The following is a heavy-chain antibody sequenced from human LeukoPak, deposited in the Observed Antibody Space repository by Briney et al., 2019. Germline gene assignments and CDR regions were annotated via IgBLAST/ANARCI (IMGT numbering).Heavy chain of an antibody. CDR2: IRYDGSNK. CDR3: AKSPTGVEGVRAFDI. J-gene: IGHJ3*02. Sequence: PGGSLRLSCAASGFTFSSYGMHWVRQAPGKGLEWVAFIRYDGSNKYYADSVKGRFTISRDNSKNTLYLQMNSLRAEDTAVYYCAKSPTGVEGVRAFDIWGQGTMVTVSS. CDR1: GFTFSSYG. D-gene: IGHD4-23*01. V-gene: IGHV3-30*02.